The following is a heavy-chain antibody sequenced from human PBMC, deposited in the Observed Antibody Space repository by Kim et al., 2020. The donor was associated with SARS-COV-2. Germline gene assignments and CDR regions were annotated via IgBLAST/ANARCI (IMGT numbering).Heavy chain of an antibody. CDR2: IHYSGNN. Sequence: SETLSLTCTVSGGSFSTCGYYWSWIRQHPGQGWEWIGYIHYSGNNYYNPSLKSRITISADTSKNQFSLRLSSVTDADTAVYFCARGVTGSYRTPDHWGQGTLVTVYS. D-gene: IGHD3-9*01. J-gene: IGHJ4*02. CDR1: GGSFSTCGYY. CDR3: ARGVTGSYRTPDH. V-gene: IGHV4-31*03.